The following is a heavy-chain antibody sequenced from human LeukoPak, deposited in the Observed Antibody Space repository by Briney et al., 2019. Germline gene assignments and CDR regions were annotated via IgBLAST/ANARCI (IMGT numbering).Heavy chain of an antibody. CDR2: IYHSGST. V-gene: IGHV4-4*02. J-gene: IGHJ3*02. D-gene: IGHD1-14*01. Sequence: SETLSLTCALSGGSISSTNCWSWVRQPPGKGLEWIGEIYHSGSTNYNPSLKSRVTMSLDKSKNQFSLELTSVTAADTAVYYCATRPAAFDIWGRGTMVAVSS. CDR3: ATRPAAFDI. CDR1: GGSISSTNC.